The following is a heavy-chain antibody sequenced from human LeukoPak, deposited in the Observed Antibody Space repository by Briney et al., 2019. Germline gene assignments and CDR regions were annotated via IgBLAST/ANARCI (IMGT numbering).Heavy chain of an antibody. D-gene: IGHD6-19*01. J-gene: IGHJ5*02. CDR2: IYYSGKT. CDR1: GGSISSHNYY. V-gene: IGHV4-39*01. Sequence: PSETLSLTCTVAGGSISSHNYYWGWIRQPPGKGLEWIGSIYYSGKTYYNPSLKSRVTISGDTSRNQFSLNLSSVTAADTAIYYCARHRGYSSGAWFDPWGQGTLVTVSS. CDR3: ARHRGYSSGAWFDP.